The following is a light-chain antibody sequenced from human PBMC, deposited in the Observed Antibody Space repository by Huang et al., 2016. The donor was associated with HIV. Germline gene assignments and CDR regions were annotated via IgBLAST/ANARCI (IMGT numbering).Light chain of an antibody. CDR1: QSLVYSDGTTE. Sequence: DVVMTQSPLSLPVTLGQPASISCRSSQSLVYSDGTTELNWFQQRPGQSPRRLIYKVSNRDPGVPDRFSGSGSGTDFTLKISRVEAEDVGVYYCMQGTHRPGTFGQGTKVEIK. CDR2: KVS. J-gene: IGKJ1*01. CDR3: MQGTHRPGT. V-gene: IGKV2-30*01.